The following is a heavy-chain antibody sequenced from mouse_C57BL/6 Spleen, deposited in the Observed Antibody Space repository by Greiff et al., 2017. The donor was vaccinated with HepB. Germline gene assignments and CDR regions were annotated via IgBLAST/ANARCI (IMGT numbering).Heavy chain of an antibody. D-gene: IGHD2-4*01. CDR1: GYTFTSYW. CDR2: IYPGSGST. V-gene: IGHV1-55*01. J-gene: IGHJ2*01. Sequence: VQLQQSGAELAKPGASVKLSCKASGYTFTSYWITWVKQRPGQGLEWIGDIYPGSGSTNYNEKFKSKATLTVDTSSSTAYMQLSSLTSEDSAVYYCARGDYDKGYYFDYWGQGTTLTVSS. CDR3: ARGDYDKGYYFDY.